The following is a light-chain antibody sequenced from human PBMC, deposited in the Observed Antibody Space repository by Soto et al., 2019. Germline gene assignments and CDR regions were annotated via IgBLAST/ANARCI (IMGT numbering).Light chain of an antibody. V-gene: IGLV3-1*01. CDR2: KDR. Sequence: SYELTQPPSVSVSPGQTASITCSGDKLGNKYACWYQQKPGQAPMLVIYKDRKRPSGIPERFSGSNSGNTATLTISGTQAMDEADHYCQVWDTSTRVFGGGTKLTVL. J-gene: IGLJ3*02. CDR3: QVWDTSTRV. CDR1: KLGNKY.